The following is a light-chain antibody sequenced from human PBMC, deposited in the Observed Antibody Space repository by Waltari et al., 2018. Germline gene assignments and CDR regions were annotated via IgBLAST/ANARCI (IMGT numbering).Light chain of an antibody. CDR1: RRDLRGYHY. J-gene: IGLJ2*01. CDR2: DVS. V-gene: IGLV2-11*01. Sequence: QAALTPPPSVSGSPGPSVPLPSPGTRRDLRGYHYVSCYQQHPGKAPKLMIYDVSKRPSGVSDRFSGSKSGNTASLTISGLQAEDEADYYCSSYAGSNTFLFGGGTRLTVL. CDR3: SSYAGSNTFL.